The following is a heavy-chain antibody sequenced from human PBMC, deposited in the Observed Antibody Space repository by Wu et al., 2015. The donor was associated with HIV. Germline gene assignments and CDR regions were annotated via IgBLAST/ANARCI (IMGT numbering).Heavy chain of an antibody. CDR1: GESFSGYY. CDR3: ARDSYGRGHRRSEYYDAFDI. D-gene: IGHD3-10*01. V-gene: IGHV4-34*01. J-gene: IGHJ3*02. Sequence: QVQLQQWGAGLLKPSETLSLTCAVYGESFSGYYWNWIRQPPGKGLEWIGEINYSGSTNYNPSLKSRVTISVDTSKNQFSLKLSSVTAADTAVYYCARDSYGRGHRRSEYYDAFDIWGQGTMVTVSS. CDR2: INYSGST.